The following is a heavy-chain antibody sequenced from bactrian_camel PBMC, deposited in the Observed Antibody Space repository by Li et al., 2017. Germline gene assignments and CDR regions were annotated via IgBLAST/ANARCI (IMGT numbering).Heavy chain of an antibody. CDR2: ISSGGTST. J-gene: IGHJ6*01. CDR1: GFTFTSYG. V-gene: IGHV3S40*01. Sequence: VQLVESGGGLVQTGGSLRLSCAASGFTFTSYGMWWVRQAPGKGLEWVSRISSGGTSTYYSDSVKGRFTISRDNAKNTLYLQLNSLKTEDTAMYYCAGDHNVDFGYWGQGTQVTVS. CDR3: AGDHNVDFGY.